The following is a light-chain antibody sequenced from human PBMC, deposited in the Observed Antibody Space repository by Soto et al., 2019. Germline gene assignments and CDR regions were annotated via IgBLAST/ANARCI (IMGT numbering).Light chain of an antibody. CDR1: QDIRNR. CDR2: GAS. Sequence: EIVMTQSPGTLSVSPGDTATLSCRADQDIRNRVAWYQQRPGQAPRLLIYGASTRAPDIPARFSVSGSGTEFTLTISSLQSEDVAIYYCQQYYHWPPWTFGQGTKVEIK. CDR3: QQYYHWPPWT. V-gene: IGKV3-15*01. J-gene: IGKJ1*01.